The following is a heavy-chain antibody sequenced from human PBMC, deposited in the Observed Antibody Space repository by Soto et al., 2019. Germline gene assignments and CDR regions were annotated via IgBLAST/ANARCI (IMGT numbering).Heavy chain of an antibody. J-gene: IGHJ4*02. CDR2: VIPILGMA. CDR3: ASNYGSGSTLFDY. V-gene: IGHV1-69*02. D-gene: IGHD3-10*01. CDR1: EGTFNSYT. Sequence: QVQLVQSGAEVKKPGSSVKVSCTASEGTFNSYTIRWVRQAPGQGLEWMGRVIPILGMADFAQKFQGRVMMTADKSTSTAYRVLSSLRSDDTAVYYCASNYGSGSTLFDYWGQGILVTVSS.